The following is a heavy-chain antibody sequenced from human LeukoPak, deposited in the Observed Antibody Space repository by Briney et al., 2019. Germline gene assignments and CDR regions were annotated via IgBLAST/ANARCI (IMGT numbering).Heavy chain of an antibody. CDR1: GFTFSDYI. V-gene: IGHV3-23*01. Sequence: GGSLRLSCAASGFTFSDYIMNWVRQAPGKGLEWVSGISGSDGSTNYADSVKGRFTISRENSKNTLYLQMNSLRAEDTAVYYCAKDSAKKYDDYWGQGTLVTVSS. CDR3: AKDSAKKYDDY. J-gene: IGHJ4*02. CDR2: ISGSDGST. D-gene: IGHD2/OR15-2a*01.